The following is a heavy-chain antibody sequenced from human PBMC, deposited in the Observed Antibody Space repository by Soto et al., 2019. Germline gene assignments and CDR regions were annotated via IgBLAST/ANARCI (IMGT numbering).Heavy chain of an antibody. CDR2: VWSNGNLK. CDR3: AKDSGSYYFDY. Sequence: LGGSLRLSCAASGFTFDAYGFHWVRQAPGKGVEWVAVVWSNGNLKYYADSVKGRFTISRDSSKSALNLQMNSLRAEDTAVYYCAKDSGSYYFDYWGQGTLVTVSS. J-gene: IGHJ4*02. V-gene: IGHV3-30*02. CDR1: GFTFDAYG. D-gene: IGHD1-26*01.